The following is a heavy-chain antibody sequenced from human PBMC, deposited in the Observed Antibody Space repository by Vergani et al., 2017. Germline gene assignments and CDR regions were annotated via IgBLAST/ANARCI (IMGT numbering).Heavy chain of an antibody. Sequence: QVQLQESGPGLVKPSETLSLTCTVSGVSISRYYWSWLRQPPGQGRECLGFISYSGSRRTNYNPSLKSRVTISMDTSQNQFSLELYSVTAADTAVYYCARYPCCSGGSCYSADYWGQGILVTVSS. J-gene: IGHJ4*02. CDR3: ARYPCCSGGSCYSADY. V-gene: IGHV4-59*01. CDR2: ISYSGSRRT. CDR1: GVSISRYY. D-gene: IGHD2-15*01.